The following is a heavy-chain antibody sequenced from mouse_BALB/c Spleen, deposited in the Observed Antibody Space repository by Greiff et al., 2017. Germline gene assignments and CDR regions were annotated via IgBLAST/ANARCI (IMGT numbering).Heavy chain of an antibody. CDR3: GRGYRYGGAMDY. V-gene: IGHV1-4*01. CDR1: GYTFTSYT. Sequence: QVQLQQSGAELARPGASVKMSCKASGYTFTSYTMHWVKQRPGQGLEWIGYINPSSGYTNYNQKFKDKATLTADKSSSTAYMQLSSLTSEDSAVYYCGRGYRYGGAMDYWGQGTSVTVSS. J-gene: IGHJ4*01. CDR2: INPSSGYT. D-gene: IGHD2-14*01.